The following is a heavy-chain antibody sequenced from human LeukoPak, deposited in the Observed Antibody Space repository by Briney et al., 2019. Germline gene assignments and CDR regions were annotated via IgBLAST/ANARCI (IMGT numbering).Heavy chain of an antibody. J-gene: IGHJ4*02. CDR1: GGSISSYS. Sequence: SETLSLTCTVSGGSISSYSWSWIRQPPGKGLEWIGYIYYSGSTNYNPSLKSRVTISVDTSKHQFSLKLSSVTAADTAVYYCARGDYYDSRGYDYWGQGTLVTVSS. V-gene: IGHV4-59*01. CDR2: IYYSGST. D-gene: IGHD3-22*01. CDR3: ARGDYYDSRGYDY.